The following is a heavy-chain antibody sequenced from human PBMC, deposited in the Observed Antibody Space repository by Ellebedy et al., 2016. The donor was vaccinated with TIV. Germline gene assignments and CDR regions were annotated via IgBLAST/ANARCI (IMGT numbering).Heavy chain of an antibody. CDR1: GASITNSY. CDR3: ARHSYDPSSFYENYFAS. J-gene: IGHJ4*02. V-gene: IGHV4-59*08. CDR2: MYYNGDT. Sequence: SETLSLXXSVSGASITNSYWSWIRQSPGKGLEWIGFMYYNGDTNYNPSFRSRVTISIDTSQTHVSLKLASVTATDTAVYFCARHSYDPSSFYENYFASWGQGTLVTVAS. D-gene: IGHD5/OR15-5a*01.